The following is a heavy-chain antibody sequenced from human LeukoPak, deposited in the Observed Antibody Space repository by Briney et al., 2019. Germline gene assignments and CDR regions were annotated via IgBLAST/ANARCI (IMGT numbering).Heavy chain of an antibody. CDR2: ILGSGGST. J-gene: IGHJ4*02. CDR1: GFTFSNYA. CDR3: AKWGDYDVLTGYYVPDY. V-gene: IGHV3-23*01. D-gene: IGHD3-9*01. Sequence: GASLRLSCAASGFTFSNYAMSWVRQAPGKGLEWVSAILGSGGSTYYADSVKGRFTVSRYNSKSTLYLQMNSLRAEDTALYYCAKWGDYDVLTGYYVPDYWGQGTLVTVSS.